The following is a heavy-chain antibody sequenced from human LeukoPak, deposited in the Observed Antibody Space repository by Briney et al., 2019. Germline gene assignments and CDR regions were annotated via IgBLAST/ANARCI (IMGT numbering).Heavy chain of an antibody. CDR3: ASENCSGTGCSSFDY. V-gene: IGHV4-4*07. CDR2: IYTSGST. CDR1: GGSISSYY. J-gene: IGHJ4*02. Sequence: SETLSLTCTVSGGSISSYYWSWIRQPAGKGLEWIGRIYTSGSTNYNPSLKSRVTISVDTSKNQFSLRLSSVTAADTAVYYCASENCSGTGCSSFDYWGQGTLVTVSS. D-gene: IGHD2-2*01.